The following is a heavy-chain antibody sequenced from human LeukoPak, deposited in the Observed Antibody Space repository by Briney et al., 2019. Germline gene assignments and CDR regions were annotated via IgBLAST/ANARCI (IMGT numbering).Heavy chain of an antibody. D-gene: IGHD3-10*01. CDR1: GYTFTGYY. J-gene: IGHJ4*02. V-gene: IGHV1-2*02. CDR2: INPNSGGT. CDR3: ARGDSAGITMVRGVFDY. Sequence: GASVKVSCKASGYTFTGYYMHWVRQAPGQGLEWMGWINPNSGGTNYAQKFQGRVTMTRDTSISTAYMELSTLRSDDTAVYYCARGDSAGITMVRGVFDYWGQGTLVTVSS.